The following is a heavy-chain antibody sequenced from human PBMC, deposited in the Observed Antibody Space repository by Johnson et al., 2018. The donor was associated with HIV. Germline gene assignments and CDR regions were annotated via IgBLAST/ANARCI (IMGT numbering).Heavy chain of an antibody. CDR2: IKQDGSEK. CDR1: GFTFNDYG. CDR3: ARDTAMVHDAFDI. V-gene: IGHV3-7*03. J-gene: IGHJ3*02. D-gene: IGHD5-18*01. Sequence: VQLVESGGGVVRPGGSLRLSCAASGFTFNDYGMSWVRQVPGKGLEWVANIKQDGSEKYYVDSVKGRFTISRDNAKNSLYLQMNSLRAEDTAVYYCARDTAMVHDAFDIWGQGTMVTVSS.